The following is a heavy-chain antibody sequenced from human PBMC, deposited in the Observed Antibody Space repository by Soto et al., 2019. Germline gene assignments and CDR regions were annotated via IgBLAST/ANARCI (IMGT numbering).Heavy chain of an antibody. V-gene: IGHV3-74*01. Sequence: PGGSLRLSCAASGFTFSTYWMHWVRQAPGKGLVWVSRVARDGSSTNSADSVKGRFTISRDNAKNSVYLQMNSLRAEDTSVYYCARVSWLRSPLDYWGQGTLVTVSS. CDR1: GFTFSTYW. J-gene: IGHJ4*02. CDR3: ARVSWLRSPLDY. D-gene: IGHD5-12*01. CDR2: VARDGSST.